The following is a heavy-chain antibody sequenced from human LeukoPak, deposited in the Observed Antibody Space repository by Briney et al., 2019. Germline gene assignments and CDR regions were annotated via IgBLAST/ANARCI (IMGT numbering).Heavy chain of an antibody. CDR3: ARFSSSWYGVDV. D-gene: IGHD6-13*01. V-gene: IGHV4-59*01. Sequence: SETPSLTCTVSGGSISSYFWTWIRQPPGKGLEWIGYIYYSGSTNYNPSLKSRVTISVDTSKNHFSLKLSSVTAADTAVYYCARFSSSWYGVDVWGKGITVTVSS. J-gene: IGHJ6*04. CDR1: GGSISSYF. CDR2: IYYSGST.